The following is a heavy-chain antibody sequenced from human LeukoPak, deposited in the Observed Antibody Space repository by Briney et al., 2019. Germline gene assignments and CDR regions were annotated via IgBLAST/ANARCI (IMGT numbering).Heavy chain of an antibody. Sequence: SETLSLTCAVYGGSFSGYYWSWIRQPPGKGLEWIGEINHSGSTNYNPSLKSRVTISVDTSKNQFSLKLSSVTAADTAVYYCARATVTRHDAFDIWDQGTMVTVSS. J-gene: IGHJ3*02. V-gene: IGHV4-34*01. CDR2: INHSGST. D-gene: IGHD4-17*01. CDR3: ARATVTRHDAFDI. CDR1: GGSFSGYY.